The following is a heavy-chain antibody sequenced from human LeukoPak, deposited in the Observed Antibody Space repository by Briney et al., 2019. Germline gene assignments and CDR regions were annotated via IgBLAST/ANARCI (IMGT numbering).Heavy chain of an antibody. CDR1: DDSISSVGYY. J-gene: IGHJ4*02. V-gene: IGHV4-31*03. CDR2: IHYSGNT. D-gene: IGHD3-22*01. Sequence: SETLSLTCTVSDDSISSVGYYWTWIRQNPGKGLEWIGYIHYSGNTYYNPSLKSRVTISVDTSKNHFSLRLSSVTAADTAVYYCASGNGYYYRYFDYWGQGTLVTVSS. CDR3: ASGNGYYYRYFDY.